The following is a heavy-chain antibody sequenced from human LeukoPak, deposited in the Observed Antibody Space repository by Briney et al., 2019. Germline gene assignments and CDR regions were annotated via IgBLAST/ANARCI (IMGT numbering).Heavy chain of an antibody. CDR3: AQGIAVAGTTWFDP. D-gene: IGHD6-19*01. J-gene: IGHJ5*02. CDR1: GFTFDDYA. Sequence: GGSLRLSCAASGFTFDDYAMHWVRQAPGKGLEWVSGISWNSGSIGYADSVKGRFTISRDNAKNSLYLQMNSLRAEYTTLYYCAQGIAVAGTTWFDPWGQGTLVTVSS. CDR2: ISWNSGSI. V-gene: IGHV3-9*01.